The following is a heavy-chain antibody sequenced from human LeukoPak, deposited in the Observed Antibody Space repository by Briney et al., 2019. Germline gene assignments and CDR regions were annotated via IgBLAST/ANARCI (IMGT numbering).Heavy chain of an antibody. CDR3: ASGPPFLKYFEY. CDR1: GFTFSAYA. J-gene: IGHJ4*02. CDR2: IGSDNKP. V-gene: IGHV3-23*05. D-gene: IGHD3-3*01. Sequence: GGSLRLSCEASGFTFSAYAMTWVRQAPGQGLEWVSSIGSDNKPHYSESVKGRFAISRDNSKSMLFLQLNSLRAEDTALYYCASGPPFLKYFEYWGQGTLVTVSS.